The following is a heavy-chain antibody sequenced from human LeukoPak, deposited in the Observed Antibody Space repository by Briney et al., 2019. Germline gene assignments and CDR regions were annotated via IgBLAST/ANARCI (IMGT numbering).Heavy chain of an antibody. D-gene: IGHD3-9*01. CDR3: AKIGSYDILTGYPGRSFFDY. V-gene: IGHV3-23*01. CDR2: ISGSGDST. CDR1: GLIFSSYA. Sequence: GGSLSLSCATSGLIFSSYAMTWVRQAPGKGLEWVSAISGSGDSTYYADSVKGRFTISRDNSKNTLYLQMNSLRAEDTAVYYCAKIGSYDILTGYPGRSFFDYWGQGTLVTVSS. J-gene: IGHJ4*02.